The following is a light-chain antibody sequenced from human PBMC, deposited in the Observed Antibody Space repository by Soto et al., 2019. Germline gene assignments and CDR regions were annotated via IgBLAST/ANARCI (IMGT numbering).Light chain of an antibody. Sequence: SVLTQPASVSGSPGQSITIPCTGSGSDIGAYNYVSWYQQHPGKAPKLLIHGVTRRPSGVSSRFSASKSAYTASLTISGLQAEDEANYYCSSFTTSYFYVFGPGTKVTVL. CDR2: GVT. J-gene: IGLJ1*01. V-gene: IGLV2-14*01. CDR1: GSDIGAYNY. CDR3: SSFTTSYFYV.